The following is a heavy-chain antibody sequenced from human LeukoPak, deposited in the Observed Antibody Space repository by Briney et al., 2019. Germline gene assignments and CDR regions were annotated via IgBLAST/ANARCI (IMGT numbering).Heavy chain of an antibody. CDR1: GYTLTELS. J-gene: IGHJ4*02. CDR2: FDPEVGET. V-gene: IGHV1-24*01. CDR3: ATGRTPLLWFAELFFIY. Sequence: ASVKVSCKVSGYTLTELSIHWVRQAPGKGLERMGGFDPEVGETIYAQKFQGRVTMTDDTSTDTAYMEVSSLTSEDTAVYYCATGRTPLLWFAELFFIYWGQGTLVTVSS. D-gene: IGHD3-10*01.